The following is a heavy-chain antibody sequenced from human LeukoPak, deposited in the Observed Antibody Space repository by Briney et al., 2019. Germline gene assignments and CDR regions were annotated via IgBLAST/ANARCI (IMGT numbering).Heavy chain of an antibody. CDR3: ARGPEAGYSYGEFDY. Sequence: SETLSLTCAVYGGSFSGYYWSWIRQPPGKGLECIGDINHSGSTNYNTSLKSRVTISVDTSKNQISLKLSFVTAADTAVYYWARGPEAGYSYGEFDYWGQGTLVTVSS. V-gene: IGHV4-34*01. CDR1: GGSFSGYY. D-gene: IGHD5-18*01. CDR2: INHSGST. J-gene: IGHJ4*02.